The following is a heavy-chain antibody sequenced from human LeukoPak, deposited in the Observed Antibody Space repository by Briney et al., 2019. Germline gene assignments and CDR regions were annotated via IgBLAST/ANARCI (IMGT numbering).Heavy chain of an antibody. V-gene: IGHV3-23*01. CDR1: GFTFSSYA. CDR2: ISGSGGST. J-gene: IGHJ5*02. Sequence: GGSLRLSCAASGFTFSSYAMSWVRQAPGKGLEWVSAISGSGGSTYYADSVKGRFTISRDNSKNTLYLQMNSLRAEDTAVYYCAREDIVVVPAGQYNWFDPWGQGTLVTVS. D-gene: IGHD2-2*01. CDR3: AREDIVVVPAGQYNWFDP.